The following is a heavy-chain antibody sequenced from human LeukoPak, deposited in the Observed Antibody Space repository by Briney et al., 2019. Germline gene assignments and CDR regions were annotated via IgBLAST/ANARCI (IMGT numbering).Heavy chain of an antibody. CDR2: IYSGGST. CDR1: GFTLSSNY. V-gene: IGHV3-53*01. D-gene: IGHD5-18*01. CDR3: ATSTAVVTGYFQH. Sequence: GGSLTLSCAASGFTLSSNYMSWVRQAPAKGLEWVSVIYSGGSTYYADSVTGRFTISRDNSKNTVYLQMNSLTAEDTAVYYCATSTAVVTGYFQHWGQGTLVTVSS. J-gene: IGHJ1*01.